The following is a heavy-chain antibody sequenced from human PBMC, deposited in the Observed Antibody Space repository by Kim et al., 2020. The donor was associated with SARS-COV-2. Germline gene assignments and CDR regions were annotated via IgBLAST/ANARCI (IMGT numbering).Heavy chain of an antibody. D-gene: IGHD1-26*01. CDR3: SRSTVGAYFDY. Sequence: STYYADSVKGRFTISRDIPKDTLYLPMNSLRADDTAVYYCSRSTVGAYFDYWGQGSLVSVSS. CDR2: ST. J-gene: IGHJ4*02. V-gene: IGHV3-53*01.